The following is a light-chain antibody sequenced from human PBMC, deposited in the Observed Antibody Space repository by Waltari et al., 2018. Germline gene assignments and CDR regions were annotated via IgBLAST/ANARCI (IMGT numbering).Light chain of an antibody. CDR3: SSHTATVPHV. CDR1: SNDVGGHGY. J-gene: IGLJ1*01. Sequence: QSALTQPASVSGSPGQSLTISCTGTSNDVGGHGYVSWYQQYPGKAPKLIIYEVSYRPSGISTRFSGSKSGNTASLTISGLQAEDEADYYCSSHTATVPHVFGTGTRVTVV. CDR2: EVS. V-gene: IGLV2-14*01.